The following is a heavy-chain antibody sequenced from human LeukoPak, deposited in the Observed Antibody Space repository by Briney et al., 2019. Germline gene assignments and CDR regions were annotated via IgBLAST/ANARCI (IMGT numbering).Heavy chain of an antibody. V-gene: IGHV3-9*01. CDR1: GFTFDDYA. D-gene: IGHD2-15*01. CDR3: AKVIAHLSYAMGV. Sequence: PGRSLRLSCAASGFTFDDYAMHWVRQPPGKGLEWVAGISRDSRVTGYADSVKGRFTISRDSGEKFVYLQMNSLRTEDTALYYCAKVIAHLSYAMGVWGQGTTVTVSS. CDR2: ISRDSRVT. J-gene: IGHJ6*02.